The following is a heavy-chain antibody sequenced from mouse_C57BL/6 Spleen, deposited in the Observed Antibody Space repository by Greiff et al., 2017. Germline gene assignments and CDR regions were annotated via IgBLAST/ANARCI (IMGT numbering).Heavy chain of an antibody. D-gene: IGHD2-3*01. CDR2: INYDGSST. J-gene: IGHJ4*01. V-gene: IGHV5-16*01. CDR1: GFTFCDYY. CDR3: ARDGDGYLDD. Sequence: EAQLVESEGGLVQPGSSMTLPCTASGFTFCDYYMAWVRQVPEKGLEWVANINYDGSSTYYLDSLKSRFIISRDNAKNILYLQMSGLKSEDTATXYCARDGDGYLDDWGQGTSVTVSS.